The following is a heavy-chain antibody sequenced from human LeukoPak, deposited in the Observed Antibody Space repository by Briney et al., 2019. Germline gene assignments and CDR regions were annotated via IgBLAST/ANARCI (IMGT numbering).Heavy chain of an antibody. CDR1: GGSFSGYY. Sequence: SETLSLTCAVYGGSFSGYYWSWIRQPPGKGLEWIGEINHSGSTNYNPSLKSRVTISVDTSKNQFSLKLSSVTAADTAVYYCARNAHYYDSSGYQNWFDPWGQGTLVTVSS. V-gene: IGHV4-34*01. CDR3: ARNAHYYDSSGYQNWFDP. CDR2: INHSGST. J-gene: IGHJ5*02. D-gene: IGHD3-22*01.